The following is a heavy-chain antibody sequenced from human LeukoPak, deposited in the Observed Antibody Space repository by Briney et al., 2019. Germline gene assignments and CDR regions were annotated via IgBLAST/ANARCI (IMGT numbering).Heavy chain of an antibody. CDR3: ARDIVVVPAAIGLLDYYYYGMDV. CDR2: ISAYNGNT. D-gene: IGHD2-2*01. J-gene: IGHJ6*02. Sequence: ASVKVSCKASGYTFSSYGISWVRQAPGQGLEWMGWISAYNGNTNYAQKLQGRVTMTTDTSTSTAYMELRSLRYDDTVVYYCARDIVVVPAAIGLLDYYYYGMDVWGQGTTVTVSS. CDR1: GYTFSSYG. V-gene: IGHV1-18*01.